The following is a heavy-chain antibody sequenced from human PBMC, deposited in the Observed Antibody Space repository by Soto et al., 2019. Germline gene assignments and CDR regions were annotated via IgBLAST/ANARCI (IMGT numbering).Heavy chain of an antibody. J-gene: IGHJ4*02. CDR2: IWYDGSNK. CDR1: GFTFSSYG. CDR3: ARDGGYSSSWYMGCYFDY. Sequence: QVQLVESGGGVVQPGRSLRLSCAASGFTFSSYGMHWVRQAPGKGLEWVAVIWYDGSNKYYADSVKGRFTISRDNSKNTLYLQMNSLRAEDTAVYYCARDGGYSSSWYMGCYFDYWGQGTLVTVSS. D-gene: IGHD6-13*01. V-gene: IGHV3-33*01.